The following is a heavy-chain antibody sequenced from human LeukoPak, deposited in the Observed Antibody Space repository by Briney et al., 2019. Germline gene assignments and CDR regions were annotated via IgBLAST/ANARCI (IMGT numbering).Heavy chain of an antibody. CDR2: IYPGDSDT. V-gene: IGHV5-51*01. CDR1: GYNFPDYW. J-gene: IGHJ6*03. D-gene: IGHD3-10*01. Sequence: GGSLKISCKGSGYNFPDYWIGWVRQMPGKGLEWMGIIYPGDSDTKYSPSFQGQVTISADKSISTAYLQWSSLKASDTAMYYCARYRYFGSGSYNYMDVWGKGTTVTISS. CDR3: ARYRYFGSGSYNYMDV.